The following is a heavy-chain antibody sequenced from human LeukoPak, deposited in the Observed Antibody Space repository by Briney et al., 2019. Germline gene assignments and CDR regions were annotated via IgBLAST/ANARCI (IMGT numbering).Heavy chain of an antibody. J-gene: IGHJ4*02. CDR1: GYTFTGYY. CDR3: ARDRASGYDLKLFDY. V-gene: IGHV1-2*02. Sequence: ASVKVSCKASGYTFTGYYMHWVRRAPGQGLEWMGWINPNSGGTNYAQKFQGRVTMTRDTSISTAYMELSRLRSDDTAVYYCARDRASGYDLKLFDYWGQGTLVTVSS. D-gene: IGHD5-12*01. CDR2: INPNSGGT.